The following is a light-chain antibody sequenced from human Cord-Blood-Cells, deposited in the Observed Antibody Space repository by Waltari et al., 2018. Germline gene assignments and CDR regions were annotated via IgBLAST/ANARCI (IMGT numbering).Light chain of an antibody. Sequence: DIQMTQSPSTLSASVGDRVTITCRASQSISSWLAWYQQKPGKAPKLLIYDASSLESGVPARFSGSGSWTAFTLTISSLQPDDFATYYCQQYNSYSGTFGQGTKVEIK. CDR2: DAS. CDR3: QQYNSYSGT. J-gene: IGKJ1*01. CDR1: QSISSW. V-gene: IGKV1-5*01.